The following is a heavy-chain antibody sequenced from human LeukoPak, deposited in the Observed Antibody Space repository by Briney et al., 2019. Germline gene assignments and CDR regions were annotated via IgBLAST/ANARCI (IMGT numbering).Heavy chain of an antibody. CDR1: GGSISDYY. Sequence: SETLSLTCTVSGGSISDYYWSWIRQPPGKGLEWIGSIYHSGSTYYNPSLKSRVTISVDTSKNQFSLKLSSVTAADTAVYYCARGYGGNSPAASFDYWGQGTLVTVSS. CDR3: ARGYGGNSPAASFDY. D-gene: IGHD4-23*01. J-gene: IGHJ4*02. V-gene: IGHV4-38-2*02. CDR2: IYHSGST.